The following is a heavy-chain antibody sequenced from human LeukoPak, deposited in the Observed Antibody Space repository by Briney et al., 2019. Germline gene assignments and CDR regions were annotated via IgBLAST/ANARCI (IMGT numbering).Heavy chain of an antibody. D-gene: IGHD5-12*01. V-gene: IGHV3-23*01. CDR2: IIGGGGIT. Sequence: PGGSLRLSCAASGFPFSSHVMSWVRQAPGKGLEWVSGIIGGGGITYYADSVKGRFTISGDNSRNTLFLQMNSLRAQCTAVYYCALGAMCSLDLWGQGTLVTVS. J-gene: IGHJ4*02. CDR1: GFPFSSHV. CDR3: ALGAMCSLDL.